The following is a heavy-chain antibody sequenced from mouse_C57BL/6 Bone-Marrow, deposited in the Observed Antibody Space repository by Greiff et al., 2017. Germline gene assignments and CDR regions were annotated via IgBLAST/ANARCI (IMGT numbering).Heavy chain of an antibody. CDR2: IDPSDSYT. CDR1: GYTFTSYW. CDR3: ARKRSGWSFAY. D-gene: IGHD2-3*01. Sequence: QVQLQQPGAELVMPGASVKLSCKASGYTFTSYWMHWVKQRPGQGLEWIGEIDPSDSYTNYNQKFKGKSTLTVDKSSSTAYMQRSSLTSEDAAVYYCARKRSGWSFAYWGQGTLVTVSA. V-gene: IGHV1-69*01. J-gene: IGHJ3*01.